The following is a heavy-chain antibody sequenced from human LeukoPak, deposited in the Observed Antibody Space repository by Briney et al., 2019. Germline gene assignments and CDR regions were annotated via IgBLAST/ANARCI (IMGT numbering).Heavy chain of an antibody. J-gene: IGHJ4*02. Sequence: GGSLRLSCAASGFTFSSYAMNWVRQAPGKGLEWAANIKQDGSEKYYVDSVKGRFTISRDNAKNSLYLQMNSLRAEDTAVYYCARDRYYYGSGSYVYWGQGTLVTVSS. D-gene: IGHD3-10*01. CDR2: IKQDGSEK. V-gene: IGHV3-7*01. CDR3: ARDRYYYGSGSYVY. CDR1: GFTFSSYA.